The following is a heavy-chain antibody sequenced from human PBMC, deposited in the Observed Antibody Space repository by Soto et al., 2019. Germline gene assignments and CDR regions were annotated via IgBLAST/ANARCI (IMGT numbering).Heavy chain of an antibody. CDR1: GGSFRGYF. V-gene: IGHV4-34*01. CDR3: ARGLRDSSGYYHVHYFQH. Sequence: QVQLHQWGAGLLKPSDTLSLTCAVYGGSFRGYFWTWIRQPPGKGLEWIGEINHTGNTNYSPSLKSLVTISLDTSKNQFSLKLSSVTAADTAVYYCARGLRDSSGYYHVHYFQHWGQGTLVTVSS. J-gene: IGHJ1*01. D-gene: IGHD3-22*01. CDR2: INHTGNT.